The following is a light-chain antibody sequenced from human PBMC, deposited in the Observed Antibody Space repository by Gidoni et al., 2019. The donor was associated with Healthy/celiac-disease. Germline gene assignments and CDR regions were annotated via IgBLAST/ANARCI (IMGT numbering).Light chain of an antibody. Sequence: ASQSVSSNLAWYQQKPGQAPRLLIYGASTRATGIPARFSGSGSGTEFTLTISSLQSEDFAVYYCQQYNNWPPGTFGPGTKVDIK. CDR1: QSVSSN. CDR3: QQYNNWPPGT. V-gene: IGKV3-15*01. J-gene: IGKJ3*01. CDR2: GAS.